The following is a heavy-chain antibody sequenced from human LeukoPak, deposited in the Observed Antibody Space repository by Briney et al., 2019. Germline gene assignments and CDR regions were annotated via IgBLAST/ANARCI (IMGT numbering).Heavy chain of an antibody. CDR3: ARGRVRMVRGVIGPSFDY. D-gene: IGHD3-10*01. Sequence: SETLSLTCAVYGGSFSGYYWSWIRQPPGKGLEWIGEINHSGSTNYNPSLKSRVTISVDTSKNQFSLKLSPVTAADTAVYYCARGRVRMVRGVIGPSFDYWGQGTLVTVSS. CDR2: INHSGST. CDR1: GGSFSGYY. V-gene: IGHV4-34*01. J-gene: IGHJ4*02.